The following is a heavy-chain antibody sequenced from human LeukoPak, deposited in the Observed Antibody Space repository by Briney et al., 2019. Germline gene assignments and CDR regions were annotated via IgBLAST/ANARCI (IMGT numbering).Heavy chain of an antibody. CDR2: IGSTSSYI. V-gene: IGHV3-21*01. Sequence: GGSLRLSCAASGFTFSGSALHWVRQAPGKGLEWVSSIGSTSSYIYYADSVKGRFTISRDNAKNSLFLQMNNLGAEDTAVYYCARAPEGSGWYGFDYWGQGTLVTVSS. J-gene: IGHJ4*02. CDR3: ARAPEGSGWYGFDY. D-gene: IGHD6-19*01. CDR1: GFTFSGSA.